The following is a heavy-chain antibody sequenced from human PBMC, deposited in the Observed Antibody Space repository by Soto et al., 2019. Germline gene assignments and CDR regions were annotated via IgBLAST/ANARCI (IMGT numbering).Heavy chain of an antibody. J-gene: IGHJ6*03. CDR1: GFTFSSHW. CDR3: ARRADSNSGYMDV. D-gene: IGHD5-18*01. V-gene: IGHV3-74*01. Sequence: GGSLRLSCAASGFTFSSHWMHWVRQAPGKGLVWVSRINGDGSSTSYADSVKGRFTISRDNSKNTLYLQMDSLRAEDTAVYYCARRADSNSGYMDVWGKGTTVTVSS. CDR2: INGDGSST.